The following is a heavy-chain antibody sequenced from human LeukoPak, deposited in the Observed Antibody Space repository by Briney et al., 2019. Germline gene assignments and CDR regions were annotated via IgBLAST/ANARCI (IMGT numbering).Heavy chain of an antibody. J-gene: IGHJ6*03. CDR3: ARFGAIFGVGITPNYYYYMDV. V-gene: IGHV4-59*01. Sequence: PSETLSLTCTVSGGSISSYYWSWIRQPPGKGLEWIGYIYYSGSTNYNPSLKSRVTISVDTSKNQFSLKLSSVTAADTAVYYCARFGAIFGVGITPNYYYYMDVWGKGTTVTVSS. CDR2: IYYSGST. CDR1: GGSISSYY. D-gene: IGHD3-3*01.